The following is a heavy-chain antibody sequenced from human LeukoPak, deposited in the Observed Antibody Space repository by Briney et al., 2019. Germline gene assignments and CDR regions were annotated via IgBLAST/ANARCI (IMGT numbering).Heavy chain of an antibody. CDR3: ARGDSGSYPYYYYYMDV. CDR1: GGSISSSSYF. Sequence: SETLSLTCSVSGGSISSSSYFWGWIRQPPGKGLEWIASVHHSGSTYYNPSLKSRLTISVDTSKNQFSLKMSSVTAADTAVYYCARGDSGSYPYYYYYMDVWGKGTTVTVSS. CDR2: VHHSGST. J-gene: IGHJ6*03. V-gene: IGHV4-39*07. D-gene: IGHD1-26*01.